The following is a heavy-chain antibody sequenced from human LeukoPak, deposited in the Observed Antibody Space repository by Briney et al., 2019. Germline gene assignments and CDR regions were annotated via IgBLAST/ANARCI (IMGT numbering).Heavy chain of an antibody. CDR2: INPSGGST. D-gene: IGHD2-15*01. CDR1: GYTFTSYY. V-gene: IGHV1-46*01. CDR3: ARVDNLLVVSY. J-gene: IGHJ4*02. Sequence: ASVKVSCKASGYTFTSYYMHWVRQAPGQGLEWMGIINPSGGSTSYAQKFQGRVTMTRDMSTSTVYMELSSLRSEDTAVYYCARVDNLLVVSYWGQGTLVTVSS.